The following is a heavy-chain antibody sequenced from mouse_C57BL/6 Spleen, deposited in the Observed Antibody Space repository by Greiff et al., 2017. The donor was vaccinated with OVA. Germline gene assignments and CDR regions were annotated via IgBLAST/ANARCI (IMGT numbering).Heavy chain of an antibody. Sequence: QVQLQQPGAELVKPGASVKMSCKASGYTFTSYWITWVKQRPGQGLEWIGDIYPGSGGTNYNEKFKSKATLTVDTSSSTAYMQLSSLTSEDSAVYYCARSGDYDSYYFDYWGQGTTLTVSS. CDR2: IYPGSGGT. CDR1: GYTFTSYW. V-gene: IGHV1-55*01. D-gene: IGHD2-4*01. CDR3: ARSGDYDSYYFDY. J-gene: IGHJ2*01.